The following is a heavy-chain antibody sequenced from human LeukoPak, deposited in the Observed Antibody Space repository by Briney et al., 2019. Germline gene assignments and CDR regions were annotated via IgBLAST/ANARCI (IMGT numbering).Heavy chain of an antibody. Sequence: SETLSLTCTVSGGPISSYYWSWIRQPPGKGLEWIGYIYYSGSTNYNPSLKSRVTISVDTSKNQFSLKLSSVTAADTAVYYCARTFYYDSSNWFDHWGQGTLVTVSS. CDR3: ARTFYYDSSNWFDH. J-gene: IGHJ5*02. D-gene: IGHD3-22*01. CDR2: IYYSGST. CDR1: GGPISSYY. V-gene: IGHV4-59*01.